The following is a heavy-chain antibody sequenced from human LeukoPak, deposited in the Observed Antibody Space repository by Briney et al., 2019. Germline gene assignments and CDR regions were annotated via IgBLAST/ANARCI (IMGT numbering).Heavy chain of an antibody. CDR3: AREAGYYYDSSGGYYFDY. D-gene: IGHD3-22*01. CDR2: INPNSGGT. J-gene: IGHJ4*02. V-gene: IGHV1-2*02. CDR1: GYTFTGYY. Sequence: ASVKVPCKASGYTFTGYYMHWVRQAPGQGLEWMGWINPNSGGTNYAQKFQGRVTMTRDTSISTAYMELSRLRSDDTAVYYCAREAGYYYDSSGGYYFDYWGQGTLVTVSS.